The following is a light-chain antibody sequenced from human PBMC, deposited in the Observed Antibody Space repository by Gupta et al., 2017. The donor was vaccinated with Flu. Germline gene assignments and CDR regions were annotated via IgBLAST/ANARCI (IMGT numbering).Light chain of an antibody. V-gene: IGLV2-14*04. CDR3: SSYTSGSTLV. CDR1: SSDVGGYNS. J-gene: IGLJ3*02. Sequence: SITLSCSVTSSDVGGYNSVSWYHQYPDKAPKLMIFDVSHRPSGVSTRFSGSNSGNTASLTISGLQAEDEADYYCSSYTSGSTLVFGGGTKLTVL. CDR2: DVS.